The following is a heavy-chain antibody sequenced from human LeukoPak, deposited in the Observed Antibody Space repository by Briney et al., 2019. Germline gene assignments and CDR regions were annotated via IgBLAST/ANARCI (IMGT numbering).Heavy chain of an antibody. CDR3: ARDQEIDYYDSSGFYWGVEY. D-gene: IGHD3-22*01. V-gene: IGHV3-48*01. CDR1: GFTFSAYS. Sequence: GGSLRLSCAASGFTFSAYSMNWVRQAPGKGLEWVSYISGGGGTIYYADSVKGRFTISRDNAKNSLFLQMDSLRAEDTAVYYCARDQEIDYYDSSGFYWGVEYWGQGTLVTVSS. CDR2: ISGGGGTI. J-gene: IGHJ4*02.